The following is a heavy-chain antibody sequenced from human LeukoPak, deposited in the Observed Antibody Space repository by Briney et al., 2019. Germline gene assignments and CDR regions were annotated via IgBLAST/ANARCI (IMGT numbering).Heavy chain of an antibody. CDR3: ARERGDYAEY. D-gene: IGHD4-17*01. CDR1: GYSISSGYY. Sequence: SSETLSLTCAVSGYSISSGYYWGWIRQPPGKGLEWIGSIYHSGSTYYNPSLKSRVTISVDTSKNQFSLKLSSVTAADTAVYYCARERGDYAEYWGQGTLVTVSS. V-gene: IGHV4-38-2*02. J-gene: IGHJ4*02. CDR2: IYHSGST.